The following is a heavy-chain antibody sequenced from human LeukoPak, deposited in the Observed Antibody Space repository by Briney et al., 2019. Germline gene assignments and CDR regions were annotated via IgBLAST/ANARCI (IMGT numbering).Heavy chain of an antibody. CDR3: ARVGRSGWTVDY. CDR2: ISSSSSNI. D-gene: IGHD6-19*01. J-gene: IGHJ4*02. CDR1: GFDFSTYS. Sequence: PGGSLRLSCAASGFDFSTYSIDWDRRAPGKGLEWVSYISSSSSNIYHADSVKGRFTISRDNAKNSLHLQMNSLRAEDTAVYYCARVGRSGWTVDYWGQGTLVTVSS. V-gene: IGHV3-48*04.